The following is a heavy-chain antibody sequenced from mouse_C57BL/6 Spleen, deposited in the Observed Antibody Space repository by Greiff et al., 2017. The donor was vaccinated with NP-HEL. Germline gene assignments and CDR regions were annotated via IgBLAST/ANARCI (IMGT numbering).Heavy chain of an antibody. J-gene: IGHJ3*01. CDR3: ARHDWDGWFAY. V-gene: IGHV5-12*01. Sequence: EVQGVESGGGLVQPGGSLKLSCAASGFTFSDYYMYWVRQTPEKRLEWVAYISNGGGSTYYPDTVKGRFTISRDNAKNTLYLQMSRLKSEDTAMYYCARHDWDGWFAYWGQGTLVTVSA. CDR1: GFTFSDYY. CDR2: ISNGGGST. D-gene: IGHD4-1*01.